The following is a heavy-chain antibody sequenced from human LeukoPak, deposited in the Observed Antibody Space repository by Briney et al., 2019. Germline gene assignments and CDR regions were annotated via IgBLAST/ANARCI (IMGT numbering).Heavy chain of an antibody. CDR3: ARVNYDSSGYDDY. CDR1: GFTFSSYE. CDR2: ISSSGTTI. Sequence: PGGSLRLSCAASGFTFSSYEMNWVRQAPGKGLAWVSYISSSGTTIYYADSVKGRFTISRDNAKNSLYLQMNSLRAEDTAVYYCARVNYDSSGYDDYWGQGTLVTVSS. D-gene: IGHD3-22*01. V-gene: IGHV3-48*03. J-gene: IGHJ4*02.